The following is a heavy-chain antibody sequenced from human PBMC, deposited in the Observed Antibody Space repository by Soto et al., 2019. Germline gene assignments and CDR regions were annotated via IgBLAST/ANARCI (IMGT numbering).Heavy chain of an antibody. CDR3: ARGLSGTTVF. CDR1: GYIFSNYG. CDR2: ISAYTGNT. J-gene: IGHJ4*02. V-gene: IGHV1-18*01. Sequence: ASVKVSCKASGYIFSNYGINWVRQAPGQGLEWMGWISAYTGNTNYAQKVQDRVTISVDTSKKRFSLNLNSVTAADTAVYYCARGLSGTTVFWGQGTLVTVPS. D-gene: IGHD1-7*01.